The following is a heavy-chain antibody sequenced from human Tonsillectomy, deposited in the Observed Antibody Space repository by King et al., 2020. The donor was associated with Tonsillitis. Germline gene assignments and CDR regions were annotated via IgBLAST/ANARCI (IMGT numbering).Heavy chain of an antibody. Sequence: QLQESGPGLVKPSETLSLTCTVSGGSISSYYWSWIRQPPGKGLEWIGYIYYSGSTNYNPSLKSRVTLSVDTSKNQFSLKLSSVTAADTAVYYCARDQNYYDSSGYYRGGFDYWGQGTLVTVSS. CDR2: IYYSGST. CDR1: GGSISSYY. D-gene: IGHD3-22*01. J-gene: IGHJ4*02. CDR3: ARDQNYYDSSGYYRGGFDY. V-gene: IGHV4-59*01.